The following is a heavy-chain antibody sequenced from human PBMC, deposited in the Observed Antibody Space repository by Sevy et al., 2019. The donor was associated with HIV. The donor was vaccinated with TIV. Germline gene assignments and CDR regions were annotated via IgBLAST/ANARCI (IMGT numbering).Heavy chain of an antibody. CDR2: FYYTGGT. CDR1: GGSINSDH. Sequence: SENLSLTCTASGGSINSDHWNWIRQPPGKGLEWIGYFYYTGGTNYNPSLKNRVTISLDRTKNQFSLKLTSVTAADTAVYYCARRNDFDIWGQGTMVIVSS. J-gene: IGHJ3*02. CDR3: ARRNDFDI. V-gene: IGHV4-59*08.